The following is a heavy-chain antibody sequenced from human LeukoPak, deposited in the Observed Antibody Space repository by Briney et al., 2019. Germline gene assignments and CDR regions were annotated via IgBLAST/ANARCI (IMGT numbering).Heavy chain of an antibody. CDR3: ARVITTARHYYYYYGMDV. CDR1: GFTFSSYA. V-gene: IGHV3-30-3*01. CDR2: ISYDGSNK. D-gene: IGHD6-6*01. J-gene: IGHJ6*02. Sequence: GRSLRLSCAASGFTFSSYAMHWVRQAPGKGLEWVAVISYDGSNKYYADSVKGRFTISRDNSKNTLHLQMNSLRAEDTAVYYCARVITTARHYYYYYGMDVWGQGTTVTVSS.